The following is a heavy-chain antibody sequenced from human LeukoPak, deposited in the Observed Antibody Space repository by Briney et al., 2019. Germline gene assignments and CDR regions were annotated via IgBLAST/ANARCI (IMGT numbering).Heavy chain of an antibody. J-gene: IGHJ5*02. CDR1: GFSFWHHA. CDR2: IWSDGNNK. D-gene: IGHD5-24*01. CDR3: AKQFVDI. V-gene: IGHV3-33*03. Sequence: GGSLRLSCAASGFSFWHHAMHWVRQAPGKGLEWLSQIWSDGNNKYYADTVRGRFTISRDTSKNTLYLEMNSLRAEDTAIYYCAKQFVDIWGQGTLVTVSS.